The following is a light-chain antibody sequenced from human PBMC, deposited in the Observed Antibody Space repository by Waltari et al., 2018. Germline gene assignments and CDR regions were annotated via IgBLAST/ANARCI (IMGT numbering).Light chain of an antibody. CDR2: KTS. CDR1: QSFSSC. Sequence: DIQMTQSPSSLSASVGDSVTITCRASQSFSSCLTWYQQKPGKAPKLLIYKTSTLESGVPSRFSGSGSGTEFTLTISSLQPDDFASYYCQQYVSNPRTFGGGTKVEI. V-gene: IGKV1-5*03. J-gene: IGKJ4*01. CDR3: QQYVSNPRT.